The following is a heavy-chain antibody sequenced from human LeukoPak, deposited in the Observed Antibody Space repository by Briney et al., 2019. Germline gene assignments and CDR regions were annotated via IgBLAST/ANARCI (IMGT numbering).Heavy chain of an antibody. J-gene: IGHJ5*02. CDR2: IYYSGST. CDR3: ARGADIVVVPAATRGSWFDP. Sequence: SETLSLTCAVYGGSFSGYYWSWIRQPPGKGLEWIGYIYYSGSTNYNPSLKSRVTISVDTSKNQFSLKLSSVTAADTAVYYCARGADIVVVPAATRGSWFDPWGQGTLVTVSS. CDR1: GGSFSGYY. V-gene: IGHV4-59*01. D-gene: IGHD2-2*01.